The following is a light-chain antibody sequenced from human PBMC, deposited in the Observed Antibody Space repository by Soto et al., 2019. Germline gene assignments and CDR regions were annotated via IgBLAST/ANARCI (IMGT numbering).Light chain of an antibody. CDR2: GHN. J-gene: IGLJ3*02. CDR3: QSYDSSLSGSGV. V-gene: IGLV1-40*01. CDR1: YSNIGAGYE. Sequence: QSVLTQPPSVSGAPGQRVTISCTGSYSNIGAGYEVHWYQQIPGTAPKLLISGHNNRPSGVPDRFFGSKSGTSASLTIIGLPGEDEGGYYCQSYDSSLSGSGVFGGGTKVTVL.